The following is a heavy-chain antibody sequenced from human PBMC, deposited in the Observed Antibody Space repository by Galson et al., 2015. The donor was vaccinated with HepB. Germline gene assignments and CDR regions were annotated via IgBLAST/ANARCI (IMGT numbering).Heavy chain of an antibody. D-gene: IGHD2-2*02. CDR1: GYTFTSHY. V-gene: IGHV1-46*01. J-gene: IGHJ3*02. Sequence: SVKVSCKASGYTFTSHYMHWVRQAPGQGLEWMGIINPSGGSTSYAQKFQGRVTMTRDTSTSTVYMELSSLRSEDTAVYYCARGGNREYCSSTSCYRDAFDIWGQGTMVTASS. CDR2: INPSGGST. CDR3: ARGGNREYCSSTSCYRDAFDI.